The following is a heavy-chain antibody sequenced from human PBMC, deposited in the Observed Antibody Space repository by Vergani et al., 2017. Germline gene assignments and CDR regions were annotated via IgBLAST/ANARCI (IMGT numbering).Heavy chain of an antibody. J-gene: IGHJ4*02. CDR1: GYTFTNYY. CDR3: AVLWFGELLDIDY. CDR2: INPSGGST. D-gene: IGHD3-10*01. V-gene: IGHV1-46*03. Sequence: QVQLVQSGAEVKKPGASVKVSCKASGYTFTNYYMHWVRQAPGQGLEWMGIINPSGGSTSYAQKFQGRITMTRDTSTSTVYMELSSLRSEDTAVYYCAVLWFGELLDIDYWGQGTLVTVSS.